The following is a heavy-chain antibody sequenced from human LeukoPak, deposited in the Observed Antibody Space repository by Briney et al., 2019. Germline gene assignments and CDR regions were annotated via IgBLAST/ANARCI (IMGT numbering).Heavy chain of an antibody. CDR2: IYSGGST. CDR1: GFTVSSDY. Sequence: GGSLRLSCAASGFTVSSDYMSWVRQAPGKGLEWVSVIYSGGSTYYADSVKGRFTISRDNSKNTLYLQMNSLRAEDTAVYYCARDPRSGYYNYWGQGTLVTVSS. D-gene: IGHD3-22*01. CDR3: ARDPRSGYYNY. J-gene: IGHJ4*02. V-gene: IGHV3-66*01.